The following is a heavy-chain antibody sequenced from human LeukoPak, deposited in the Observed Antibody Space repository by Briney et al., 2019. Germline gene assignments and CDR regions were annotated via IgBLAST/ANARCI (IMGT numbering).Heavy chain of an antibody. Sequence: GGSLRLSCAASGFTFSSYWMSWVRQAPGKGLEWVANIKQDGSEKYYVDSVKGRFTISRDNAKNSLYLQMNSLRAEDTAVYYCARDLRELRGYYYGMDVWGQGTTVTVSS. D-gene: IGHD1-26*01. CDR1: GFTFSSYW. J-gene: IGHJ6*02. CDR3: ARDLRELRGYYYGMDV. CDR2: IKQDGSEK. V-gene: IGHV3-7*03.